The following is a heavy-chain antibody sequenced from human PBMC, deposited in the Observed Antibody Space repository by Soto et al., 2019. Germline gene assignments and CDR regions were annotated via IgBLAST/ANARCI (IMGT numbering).Heavy chain of an antibody. D-gene: IGHD5-18*01. Sequence: SETLSLTCAVSGGSFTSNNCWTWVRQPPGQGLEWIGEIHPSASTDYNPSLQSRLTLSFDTSKNQFSPKVASVTAADTAVYFCARGKPSGYRFGPRNFFYYGLDVWGPGTTVTVSS. CDR1: GGSFTSNNC. J-gene: IGHJ6*02. CDR2: IHPSAST. CDR3: ARGKPSGYRFGPRNFFYYGLDV. V-gene: IGHV4-4*02.